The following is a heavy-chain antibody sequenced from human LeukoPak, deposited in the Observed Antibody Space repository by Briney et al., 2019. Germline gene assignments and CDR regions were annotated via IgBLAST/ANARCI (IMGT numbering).Heavy chain of an antibody. CDR2: IYTSGST. D-gene: IGHD5-12*01. CDR1: GGSISSYY. Sequence: SETLSLTCTVSGGSISSYYWSWIRQPAGKGLEWIGRIYTSGSTNYNPSLKSRVTMSVDTSKNQFSLKLSSVTAADTAVYYCARQVRGLRRSGYYFDYWGQGTLVTVSS. J-gene: IGHJ4*02. V-gene: IGHV4-4*07. CDR3: ARQVRGLRRSGYYFDY.